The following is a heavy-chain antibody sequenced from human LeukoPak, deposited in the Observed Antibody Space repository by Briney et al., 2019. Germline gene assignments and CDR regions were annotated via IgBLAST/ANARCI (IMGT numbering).Heavy chain of an antibody. CDR3: ARVGYSYGLDY. V-gene: IGHV4-39*07. D-gene: IGHD5-18*01. Sequence: SETLSLTCTVSGGSISSSSYYWGWIRQPPGKGLEWIGSIYYSGSTNYNPSLKSRVTISVDTSKNQFSLKLSSVTAADTAVYYCARVGYSYGLDYWGQGTLVTVSS. J-gene: IGHJ4*02. CDR2: IYYSGST. CDR1: GGSISSSSYY.